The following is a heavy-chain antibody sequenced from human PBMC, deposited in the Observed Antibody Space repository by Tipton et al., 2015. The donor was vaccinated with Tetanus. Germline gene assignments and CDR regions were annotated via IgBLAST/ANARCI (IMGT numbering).Heavy chain of an antibody. V-gene: IGHV3-9*01. CDR2: ITWNGGKV. Sequence: SLRLSCAASGFTFSDSIMHWVRQVPGKGLEWVSGITWNGGKVDYAESVRGRFTISRDNGNTSLYLQMNSLRPEDTAIYYCAKDAGLAVAEAEYFLNWGQGTLVTVAS. CDR1: GFTFSDSI. J-gene: IGHJ1*01. D-gene: IGHD6-19*01. CDR3: AKDAGLAVAEAEYFLN.